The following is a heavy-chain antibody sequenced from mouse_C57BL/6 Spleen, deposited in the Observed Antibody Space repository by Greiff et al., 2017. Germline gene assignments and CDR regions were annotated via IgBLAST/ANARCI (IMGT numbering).Heavy chain of an antibody. CDR3: ASSITTVVAPYAMDY. CDR2: ILPGSGST. Sequence: QVQLQQSGAELMKPGASVKLSCKATGYTFTGYWIEWVKQRPGHGLEWIGEILPGSGSTNYNEKFKGKATFTADTSSNTAYMQLSSLTTEDSAIYYCASSITTVVAPYAMDYWGQGTSVTVAS. J-gene: IGHJ4*01. V-gene: IGHV1-9*01. D-gene: IGHD1-1*01. CDR1: GYTFTGYW.